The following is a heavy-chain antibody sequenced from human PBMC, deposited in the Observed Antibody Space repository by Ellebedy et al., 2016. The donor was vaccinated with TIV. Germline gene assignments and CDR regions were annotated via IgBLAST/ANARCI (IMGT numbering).Heavy chain of an antibody. CDR1: GGSISSYY. Sequence: SETLSLXCTVSGGSISSYYWGWIRQPPGKGLEWIGSIYHSGSTYYNPSLKSRVTISVDTSKNQFSLKLSSVTAADTAVYYCASVVGYYYYMDVWGKGTTVTVSS. CDR2: IYHSGST. V-gene: IGHV4-39*07. J-gene: IGHJ6*03. CDR3: ASVVGYYYYMDV.